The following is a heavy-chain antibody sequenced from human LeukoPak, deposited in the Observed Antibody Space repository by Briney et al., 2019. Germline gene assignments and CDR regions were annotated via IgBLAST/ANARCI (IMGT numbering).Heavy chain of an antibody. D-gene: IGHD3-22*01. CDR1: GGTFSSYA. CDR3: ARASSGYYDDAFDI. CDR2: IIPIFGTA. J-gene: IGHJ3*02. V-gene: IGHV1-69*13. Sequence: SVKVSCKASGGTFSSYAISWVRQAPGQGLEWMGGIIPIFGTANYAHKFQGRVTFTADESTSTAYMELSSLRSEDTAVYYCARASSGYYDDAFDIWGQGTMVTVSS.